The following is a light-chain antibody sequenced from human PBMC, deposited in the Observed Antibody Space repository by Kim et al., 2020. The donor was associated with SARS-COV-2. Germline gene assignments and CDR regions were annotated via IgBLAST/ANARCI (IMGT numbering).Light chain of an antibody. J-gene: IGKJ1*01. V-gene: IGKV3-15*01. Sequence: SVSPGEIATLSCRASPSVSSNLAWYQQKPGQAPRLLIYGASTRATGIPARFSGSGSGTEFTLTISSLQSEDFAVYYCQQYNNWWTFGQGTKVDIK. CDR1: PSVSSN. CDR2: GAS. CDR3: QQYNNWWT.